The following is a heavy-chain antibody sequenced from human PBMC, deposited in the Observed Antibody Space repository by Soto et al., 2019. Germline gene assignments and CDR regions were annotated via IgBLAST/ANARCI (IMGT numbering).Heavy chain of an antibody. CDR1: GFTFSSYS. CDR2: ISSSSSYI. V-gene: IGHV3-21*01. CDR3: ARDQRIAASAWTEDSDYYGMDV. J-gene: IGHJ6*02. D-gene: IGHD6-13*01. Sequence: EVQLVESGGGLVKPGGSLRLSCAASGFTFSSYSMNWVRQAPGKGLEWVSSISSSSSYIYYADSVKGRFTISRDNAKNSLYLQMNCLRAEDTAVYYCARDQRIAASAWTEDSDYYGMDVWGQGTTVTVSS.